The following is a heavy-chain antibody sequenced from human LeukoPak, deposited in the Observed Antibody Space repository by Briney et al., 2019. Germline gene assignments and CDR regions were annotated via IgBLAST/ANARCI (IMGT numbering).Heavy chain of an antibody. CDR2: INPNSGGT. V-gene: IGHV1-2*02. CDR3: ATDTIFGVVNDS. J-gene: IGHJ4*02. CDR1: GYTFAGYY. Sequence: EASVKVSCKASGYTFAGYYMHWVRQAPGQGLEWMGWINPNSGGTNYAQKFQGRVTMTRDTSISTAYMELSRLRSDDTAVYYCATDTIFGVVNDSWGQGTLVTVSP. D-gene: IGHD3-3*01.